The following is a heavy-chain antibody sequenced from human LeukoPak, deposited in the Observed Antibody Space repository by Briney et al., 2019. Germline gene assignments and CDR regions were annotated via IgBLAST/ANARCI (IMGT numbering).Heavy chain of an antibody. CDR1: GYTFTSYG. V-gene: IGHV1-18*01. J-gene: IGHJ6*02. CDR2: ISAYNGNT. Sequence: GASVKVSCKASGYTFTSYGISWVRQAPGQGLEWMGWISAYNGNTNYAQKFQGRVTITADKSTSTAYMELSSLRSEDTAVYYCARDLRGATALQTPRYYYYGMDVWGQGTTVTVPS. CDR3: ARDLRGATALQTPRYYYYGMDV. D-gene: IGHD4-11*01.